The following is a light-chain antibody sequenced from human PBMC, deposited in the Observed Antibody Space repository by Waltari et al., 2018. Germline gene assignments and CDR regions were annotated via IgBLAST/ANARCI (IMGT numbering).Light chain of an antibody. CDR1: QSVSSSD. V-gene: IGKV3-20*01. Sequence: IVLTQSPGTLSLSPGERATLPCRASQSVSSSDLAWYQQKPGPAPRLLIYGASSRATGIPDRFSGSGSGTDFTLTISRLEPEDFAVYYCQQYGSSTLTFGGGTKVEIK. CDR3: QQYGSSTLT. J-gene: IGKJ4*01. CDR2: GAS.